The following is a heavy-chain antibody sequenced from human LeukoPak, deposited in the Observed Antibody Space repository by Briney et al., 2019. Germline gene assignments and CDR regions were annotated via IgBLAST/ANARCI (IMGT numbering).Heavy chain of an antibody. CDR2: INPSGGST. D-gene: IGHD2-8*01. Sequence: ASVKVSCKASGYTFTSYYMHWVRQAPGQGLEWMGIINPSGGSTSYAQKFQGRVTMTRDTSTSSVYMELSSLRSEDTAVYYCARDTCTNGVCYIPWGQGTLVTVSS. CDR3: ARDTCTNGVCYIP. V-gene: IGHV1-46*01. CDR1: GYTFTSYY. J-gene: IGHJ5*02.